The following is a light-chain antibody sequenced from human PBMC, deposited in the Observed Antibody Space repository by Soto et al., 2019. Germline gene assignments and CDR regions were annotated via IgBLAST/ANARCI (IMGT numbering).Light chain of an antibody. CDR3: SSYTSSSIDYV. V-gene: IGLV2-14*01. Sequence: QSVLTQPASVSGSPGQSITISCTGTSSDVGGYNYVSWYQQHPGKAPKLMIYEVSNRPSGVSNRFSGSKSGNTASPTISGLQAEDEADYYCSSYTSSSIDYVFGTGTKLTVL. J-gene: IGLJ1*01. CDR1: SSDVGGYNY. CDR2: EVS.